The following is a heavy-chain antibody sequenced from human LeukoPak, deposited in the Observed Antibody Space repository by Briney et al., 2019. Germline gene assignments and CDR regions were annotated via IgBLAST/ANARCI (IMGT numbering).Heavy chain of an antibody. J-gene: IGHJ6*02. V-gene: IGHV1-69*13. CDR1: GGTFSSYA. CDR2: IIPILGTA. Sequence: APVKVSCKASGGTFSSYAISWVRQAPGQGLEWMGGIIPILGTANDAQKFQGRVTITADESTSTAYMEVSSLRSEDTAVYYCARAGIAAAGMPHYYYYGMDVWGQGTTVTVSS. D-gene: IGHD6-13*01. CDR3: ARAGIAAAGMPHYYYYGMDV.